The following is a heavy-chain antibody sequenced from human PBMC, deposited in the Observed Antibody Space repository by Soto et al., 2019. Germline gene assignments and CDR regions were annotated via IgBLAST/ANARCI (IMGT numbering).Heavy chain of an antibody. J-gene: IGHJ4*02. CDR1: GSITNHH. CDR2: FNPSGLST. V-gene: IGHV1-46*01. Sequence: QVHLVQSGAEVKKPGASVNVSCQASGSITNHHMHWVRQAPGKGLEWMGIFNPSGLSTTYAQKFQGRVTITRDTSTSTVYMELSSLTSEDTAVYFCAKVTHRGPIAVAGPLGSWGQGTLVIVSS. D-gene: IGHD6-19*01. CDR3: AKVTHRGPIAVAGPLGS.